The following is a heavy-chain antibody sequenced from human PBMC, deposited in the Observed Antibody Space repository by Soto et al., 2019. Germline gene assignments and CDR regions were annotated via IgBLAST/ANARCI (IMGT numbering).Heavy chain of an antibody. D-gene: IGHD3-22*01. CDR3: ASLDSSGYYGHYFDY. CDR2: IYPGDSDT. Sequence: GESLKISCKGSGYSFTSYWIGWVRQMPGKGLEWTGIIYPGDSDTRYSPSFQGQVTISADKSISTAYLQWSSLKASDTAMYYCASLDSSGYYGHYFDYWGQGTLVTVSS. J-gene: IGHJ4*02. V-gene: IGHV5-51*01. CDR1: GYSFTSYW.